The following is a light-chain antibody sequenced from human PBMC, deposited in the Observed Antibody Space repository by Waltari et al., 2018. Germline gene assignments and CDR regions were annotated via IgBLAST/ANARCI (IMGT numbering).Light chain of an antibody. V-gene: IGKV1-8*01. CDR1: QGISSY. J-gene: IGKJ5*01. Sequence: AIRMTQSPSSFSASTGDRVTITCRASQGISSYLAWYQQKPGKAPKLLIYAASTLQSGVPSRFSGSGSGTDFTLTISCLQSEDFATYYCQQAHSFPITFGQGTRLEIK. CDR2: AAS. CDR3: QQAHSFPIT.